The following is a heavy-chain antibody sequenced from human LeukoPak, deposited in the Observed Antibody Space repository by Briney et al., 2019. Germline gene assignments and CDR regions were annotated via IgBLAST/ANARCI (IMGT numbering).Heavy chain of an antibody. Sequence: ASVKVSCKASGYTFTSYYMHWVRQAPGQGLEWMGIINPSGGSTSYAQKFQGRVTMTRDTSTSTVYMELSSLRSEDTAVYYCARRVKTGRDGYNFVVGYFDYWGQGTLVTVSS. CDR3: ARRVKTGRDGYNFVVGYFDY. D-gene: IGHD5-24*01. J-gene: IGHJ4*02. CDR2: INPSGGST. V-gene: IGHV1-46*01. CDR1: GYTFTSYY.